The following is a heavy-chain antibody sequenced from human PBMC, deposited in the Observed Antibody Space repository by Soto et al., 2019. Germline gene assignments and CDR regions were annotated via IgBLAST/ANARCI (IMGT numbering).Heavy chain of an antibody. D-gene: IGHD3-3*01. CDR2: INPATGAA. V-gene: IGHV1-2*02. Sequence: QLHLVQSGAVVKKPGASVTVSCSASGYPVTAYYMHWVRQAPGRGLEWMGGINPATGAAKYTQTFQGRVTMTRDTSTSTVFMELSGLTSGDTAVFYCARGGGVGVAGSAAFDMWGQGTLFTVSS. CDR1: GYPVTAYY. CDR3: ARGGGVGVAGSAAFDM. J-gene: IGHJ3*02.